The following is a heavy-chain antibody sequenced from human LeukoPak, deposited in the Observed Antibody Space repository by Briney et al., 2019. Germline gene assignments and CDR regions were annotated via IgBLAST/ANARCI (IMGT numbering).Heavy chain of an antibody. J-gene: IGHJ4*02. D-gene: IGHD3-10*01. V-gene: IGHV3-23*01. CDR2: ISGSDDNT. Sequence: GGSLRLSCAASGFIFSNYAMSWVRQAPGKGRECVSVISGSDDNTYYADSVKGRFTISRDNSKNTLYLQMNSLRVEDTAVYYCAKHLWRDLLWFGEGYYFGYWGQGTLVTVSS. CDR1: GFIFSNYA. CDR3: AKHLWRDLLWFGEGYYFGY.